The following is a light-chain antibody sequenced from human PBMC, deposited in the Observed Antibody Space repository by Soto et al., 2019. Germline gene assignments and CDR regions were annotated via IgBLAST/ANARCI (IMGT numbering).Light chain of an antibody. CDR1: QGVGSW. CDR3: QQGNSFPLT. J-gene: IGKJ4*01. V-gene: IGKV1-12*01. Sequence: DLQMTQSPSSVSASVGDKVTITCRASQGVGSWLAWYQQKPGKAPRLLIDIASNLQSGVPSRFSGSGSGTEFTLTISSLQPEDFATYYCQQGNSFPLTFGGGTKVEI. CDR2: IAS.